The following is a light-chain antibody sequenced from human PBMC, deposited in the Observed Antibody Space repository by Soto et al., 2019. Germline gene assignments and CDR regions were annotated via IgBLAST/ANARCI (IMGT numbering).Light chain of an antibody. CDR3: QQYQSYSRT. Sequence: DIQMTQSPSSLSASVGDRVTITCRASQTISNYLNWYQQQPGKAPKLLIYAASSLQSGVPSRFSGSGSGTEFTLTISSLKPDDFATYYCQQYQSYSRTFGQGTKVDIK. CDR1: QTISNY. CDR2: AAS. V-gene: IGKV1-39*01. J-gene: IGKJ1*01.